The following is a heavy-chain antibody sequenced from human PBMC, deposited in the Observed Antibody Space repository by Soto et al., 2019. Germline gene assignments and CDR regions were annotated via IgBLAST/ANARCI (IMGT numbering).Heavy chain of an antibody. Sequence: SGTLSLTCTVSGGSISSGGYYWSWIRQHPGKGLEWIGYIYYSGSTYYNPSLKSRATISVDTSKNQFSLKLSSATAAATAVYYWGGGPWAAGRTGWFDPWGQGTLVTVSS. CDR3: GGGPWAAGRTGWFDP. CDR2: IYYSGST. J-gene: IGHJ5*02. D-gene: IGHD6-13*01. V-gene: IGHV4-31*03. CDR1: GGSISSGGYY.